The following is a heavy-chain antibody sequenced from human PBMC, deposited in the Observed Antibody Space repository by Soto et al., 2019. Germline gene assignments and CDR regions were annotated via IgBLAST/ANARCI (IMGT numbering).Heavy chain of an antibody. J-gene: IGHJ5*02. Sequence: PGGSPGLSCAASGFTFSSYAMSWVRQAPGKGLEWVSAISGSGGSTYYADSVKGRFTISRDNSKNTLYLQMNSLRAEDTAVYYCAKDRLYSRYPPSWFDPWGQGTLVTVSS. CDR3: AKDRLYSRYPPSWFDP. D-gene: IGHD5-12*01. V-gene: IGHV3-23*01. CDR2: ISGSGGST. CDR1: GFTFSSYA.